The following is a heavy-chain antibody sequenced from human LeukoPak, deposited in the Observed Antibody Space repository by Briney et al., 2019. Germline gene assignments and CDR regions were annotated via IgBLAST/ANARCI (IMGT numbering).Heavy chain of an antibody. CDR2: IWSDGSNK. Sequence: GRSLRLSCAASRFTFNSYAMHWVRQVPGKGLDWVALIWSDGSNKYYADSVKGRFTISRDISKNALYLQMNSLRAEDTALYYCARAGSGWYEIDSWGPGTLVTVSS. CDR1: RFTFNSYA. V-gene: IGHV3-33*01. CDR3: ARAGSGWYEIDS. D-gene: IGHD6-19*01. J-gene: IGHJ4*02.